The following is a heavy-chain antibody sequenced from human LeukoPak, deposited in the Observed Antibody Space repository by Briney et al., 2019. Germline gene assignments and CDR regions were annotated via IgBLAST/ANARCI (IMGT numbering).Heavy chain of an antibody. CDR1: VFNFDHFG. V-gene: IGHV3-43*02. CDR2: TSGDGEST. J-gene: IGHJ6*02. Sequence: GGSLRLSCEASVFNFDHFGMHWVRQTPGKGLEGVSFTSGDGESTYYAESVKGRFTISRDNSKKFLYLQMNSLRDEDTAFYYCAKDHSTYEDYYYGMDVWGQGTTVTVSS. D-gene: IGHD2/OR15-2a*01. CDR3: AKDHSTYEDYYYGMDV.